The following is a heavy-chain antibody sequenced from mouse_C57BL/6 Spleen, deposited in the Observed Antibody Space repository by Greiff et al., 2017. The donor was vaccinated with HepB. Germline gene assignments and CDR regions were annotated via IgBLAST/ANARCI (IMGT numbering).Heavy chain of an antibody. V-gene: IGHV1-59*01. CDR3: AREHYGSSYWYFDV. J-gene: IGHJ1*03. CDR1: GYTFPSYW. Sequence: QVQLKQPGAELVRPGTSVKLSCKASGYTFPSYWMHWVKQRPGQGLEWIGVIDPSDSYTNYNQKFKGKATLTVDTSSSTAYMQLSSLTSEDSAVYYCAREHYGSSYWYFDVWGTGTTVTVSS. CDR2: IDPSDSYT. D-gene: IGHD1-1*01.